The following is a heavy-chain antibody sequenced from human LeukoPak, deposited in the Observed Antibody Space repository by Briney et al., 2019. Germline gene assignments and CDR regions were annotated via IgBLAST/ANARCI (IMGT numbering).Heavy chain of an antibody. CDR3: ARGYSYGYSSGWPWGKNYYYMDV. J-gene: IGHJ6*03. CDR1: GYTFTSYA. Sequence: ASVKVSCKASGYTFTSYAMNWVRQAPGQGLEWMGWINTNAGNPTYAQGFTGRFVFSLDTSVSTAYLQISSLKAEDTAVYYCARGYSYGYSSGWPWGKNYYYMDVWGKGTTVTVSS. V-gene: IGHV7-4-1*02. D-gene: IGHD6-19*01. CDR2: INTNAGNP.